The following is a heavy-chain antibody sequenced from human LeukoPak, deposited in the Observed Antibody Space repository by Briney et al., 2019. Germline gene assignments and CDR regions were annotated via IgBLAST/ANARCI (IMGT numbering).Heavy chain of an antibody. Sequence: ASVKVSYKASGYTFTGYYMHWVRQAPGQGLEWMGWINPNSGGTNYAQKFQGRVTMTRDTSISTAYMELSRLRSDDTAVYYCARGSVGNDAFDIWGQGTMVTVSS. CDR2: INPNSGGT. CDR1: GYTFTGYY. J-gene: IGHJ3*02. CDR3: ARGSVGNDAFDI. V-gene: IGHV1-2*02.